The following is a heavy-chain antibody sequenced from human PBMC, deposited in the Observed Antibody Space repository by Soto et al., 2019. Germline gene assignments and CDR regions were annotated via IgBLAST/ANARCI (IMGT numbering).Heavy chain of an antibody. CDR3: AKRGYSSRWYAYX. CDR1: GFTFSSHA. CDR2: ISRSGDYT. J-gene: IGHJ4*02. Sequence: GGSLRLSCVTSGFTFSSHAMSWVRQAPGKGLDWVSSISRSGDYTYYVDPLKGRFTISRENSKKTLFLQMNSLRAEDTAVYYCAKRGYSSRWYAYXWGQGTPFTVSX. V-gene: IGHV3-23*01. D-gene: IGHD6-19*01.